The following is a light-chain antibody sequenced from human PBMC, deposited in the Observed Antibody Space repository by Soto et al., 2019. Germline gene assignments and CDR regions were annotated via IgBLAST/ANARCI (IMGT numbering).Light chain of an antibody. J-gene: IGLJ1*01. CDR2: DVS. Sequence: QSVLTQPRSVSGSPGQSVIISCNGTSSDVGGYNYVSWYQQHPGKAPKLMIYDVSKRPSGVPDRFSGSKSGNTASLTISGLQAEDEADYYCCSYAGSYTFDYVFGTGTKVTVL. CDR3: CSYAGSYTFDYV. V-gene: IGLV2-11*01. CDR1: SSDVGGYNY.